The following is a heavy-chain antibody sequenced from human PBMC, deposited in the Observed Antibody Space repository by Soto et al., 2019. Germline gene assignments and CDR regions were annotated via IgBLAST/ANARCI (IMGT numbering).Heavy chain of an antibody. CDR1: GGSISSGGYS. Sequence: QLQLQESGSGLVKPSQTLSLTCAVSGGSISSGGYSWSWTRQPPGKGLEWIGYIYHSGSTYYNPALKSRVTVSVDRSKTQSSLKLRSVTAADTAVYYCAGVPDYWGQGTRVTVSS. J-gene: IGHJ4*02. V-gene: IGHV4-30-2*01. CDR2: IYHSGST. CDR3: AGVPDY.